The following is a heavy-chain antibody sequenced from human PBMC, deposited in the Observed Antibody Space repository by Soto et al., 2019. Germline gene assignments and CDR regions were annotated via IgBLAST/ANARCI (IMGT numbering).Heavy chain of an antibody. CDR2: ISAYNGNT. D-gene: IGHD1-1*01. CDR3: GRCRTDSYAMDV. J-gene: IGHJ6*02. CDR1: GYTFTSYG. Sequence: ASVKVSCKASGYTFTSYGISWVRQAPGQGLEWMGWISAYNGNTNYAQKLQGRVTMTTDTSTSTAYMELRSLRSDDTAMYYCGRCRTDSYAMDVWGQGTTVTVSS. V-gene: IGHV1-18*01.